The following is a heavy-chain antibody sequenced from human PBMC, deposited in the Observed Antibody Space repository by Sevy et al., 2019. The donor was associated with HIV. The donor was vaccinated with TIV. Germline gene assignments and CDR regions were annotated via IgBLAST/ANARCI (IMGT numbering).Heavy chain of an antibody. CDR1: GGSTSSYY. V-gene: IGHV4-4*07. CDR3: ARDLPAAGAFDI. CDR2: IYTSGST. Sequence: SETLSLTCTVSGGSTSSYYWSWIRQPAGKGLEWIGRIYTSGSTNYNPSLKSRVTMSVDTSKNQFSLKLSSVTAADTAVYYCARDLPAAGAFDIWGQGTMVTVSS. D-gene: IGHD6-13*01. J-gene: IGHJ3*02.